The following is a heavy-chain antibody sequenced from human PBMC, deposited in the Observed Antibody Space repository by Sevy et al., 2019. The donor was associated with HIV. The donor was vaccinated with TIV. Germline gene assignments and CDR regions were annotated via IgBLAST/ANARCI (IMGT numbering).Heavy chain of an antibody. J-gene: IGHJ6*02. CDR3: ARDRYSSSPWDYFNALDV. D-gene: IGHD6-6*01. CDR1: GGSISSNGYY. CDR2: IFYSGST. V-gene: IGHV4-31*03. Sequence: SETLSLTYTVSGGSISSNGYYWSWIRQHPGKGLEWIGYIFYSGSTYYNPSLKSRVSISVDTSKNEFSLKLSSVTAADTAVYYCARDRYSSSPWDYFNALDVWGQGTTVTVSS.